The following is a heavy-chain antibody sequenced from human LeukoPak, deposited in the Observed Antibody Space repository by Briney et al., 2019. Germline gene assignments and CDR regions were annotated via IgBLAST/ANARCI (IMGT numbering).Heavy chain of an antibody. V-gene: IGHV3-23*01. CDR1: GFTFSSSA. J-gene: IGHJ4*02. D-gene: IGHD2-15*01. Sequence: GGSLRLSCAASGFTFSSSAMSWVRQAPGKGLEWVSNISGSGSGGSTYYADSVKGRFTISRDNSKNTLYLQMNSLRAEDTAVYYCARVLGYCSGGSCYPDYWGQGTLVTVSS. CDR3: ARVLGYCSGGSCYPDY. CDR2: ISGSGSGGST.